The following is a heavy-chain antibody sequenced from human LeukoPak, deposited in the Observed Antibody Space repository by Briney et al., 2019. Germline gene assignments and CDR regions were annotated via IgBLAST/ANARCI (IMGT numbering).Heavy chain of an antibody. J-gene: IGHJ6*02. D-gene: IGHD3-22*01. V-gene: IGHV3-74*01. Sequence: PGGSLRLSCAASGFTFSPYWMHWVRQVPGKGLMWVSRINGDGSSTNYADSVKGRFIISRDNAKSTLYLQMNSLRADDMAIYYCARDYSYSSDLWGQGTTVTVSS. CDR3: ARDYSYSSDL. CDR1: GFTFSPYW. CDR2: INGDGSST.